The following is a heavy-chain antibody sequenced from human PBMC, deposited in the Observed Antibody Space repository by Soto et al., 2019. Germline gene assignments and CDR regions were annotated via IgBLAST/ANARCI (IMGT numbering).Heavy chain of an antibody. CDR2: MNYTGCS. V-gene: IGHV4-59*02. CDR3: VSVRGLYDFWSGYYASGFDP. J-gene: IGHJ5*02. CDR1: GDSVTSHY. Sequence: SETLSLTCSFSGDSVTSHYLTWIRQSPEKGLEWIGYMNYTGCSHYNPSLKSRVTISVDTSKNQFSLKLSSVTAADTAVYYCVSVRGLYDFWSGYYASGFDPWGQGTLVTVSS. D-gene: IGHD3-3*01.